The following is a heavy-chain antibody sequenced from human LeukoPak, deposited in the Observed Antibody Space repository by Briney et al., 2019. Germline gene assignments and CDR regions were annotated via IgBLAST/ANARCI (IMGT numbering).Heavy chain of an antibody. D-gene: IGHD5-12*01. CDR1: ANY. Sequence: GGSLRLSCAVSANYMNWVRQAPGKGLEWVSSISGNGENTYNADSVKGRFTISRDNSKNMLYLQMNSLRADDTAVYYCAKGNRGGYTTAFDYWGQGTLVTVSS. CDR2: ISGNGENT. V-gene: IGHV3-23*01. J-gene: IGHJ4*02. CDR3: AKGNRGGYTTAFDY.